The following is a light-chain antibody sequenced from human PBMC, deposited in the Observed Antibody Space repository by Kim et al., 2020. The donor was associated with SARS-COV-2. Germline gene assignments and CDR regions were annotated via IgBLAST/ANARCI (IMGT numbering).Light chain of an antibody. J-gene: IGKJ4*01. CDR1: QSVSSN. CDR3: QQYNSWPLT. V-gene: IGKV3-15*01. Sequence: VSPGERATLSCRASQSVSSNFAWYQQKPGQAPRLLFYGASTRATGIPARFSGSGSGTEFTLTISSLQSEDFAVYYCQQYNSWPLTFGGGTKVDIK. CDR2: GAS.